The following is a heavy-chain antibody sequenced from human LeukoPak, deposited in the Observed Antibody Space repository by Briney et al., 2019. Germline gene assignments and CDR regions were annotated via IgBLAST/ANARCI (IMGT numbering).Heavy chain of an antibody. CDR3: AREGDFWRRNYYFDY. J-gene: IGHJ4*02. CDR2: IYYSGST. V-gene: IGHV4-59*01. CDR1: GGSISSYY. Sequence: SESLSLTCTVSGGSISSYYWSWIRQPPGKGLEWIGYIYYSGSTNYNPSLKSRVTIAVDTSKNQFSLKLSSVAAADTAVYYCAREGDFWRRNYYFDYWGQGTLVTVSS. D-gene: IGHD3-3*01.